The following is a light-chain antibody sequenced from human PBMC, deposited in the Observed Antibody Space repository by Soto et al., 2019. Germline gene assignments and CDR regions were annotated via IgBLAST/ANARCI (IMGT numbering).Light chain of an antibody. CDR3: QQYNDWPPLT. V-gene: IGKV3-15*01. J-gene: IGKJ4*01. CDR1: QSISSSY. CDR2: GTS. Sequence: EIVLTQSPGTLSLSPGKRATLSCRASQSISSSYLAWYQQRPGQAPRLLIYGTSTRATGVPARFSGSGSGTEFTLTISNLQSEDFAVYYCQQYNDWPPLTFGGGTKVDIK.